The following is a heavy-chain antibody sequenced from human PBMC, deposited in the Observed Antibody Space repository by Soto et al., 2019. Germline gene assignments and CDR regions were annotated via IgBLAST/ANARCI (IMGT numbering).Heavy chain of an antibody. Sequence: PSETLSLTCTVSGGSISSGDYYWGWIRQPPGKGLEWIGYIYYSGSTYYNPSLKSRVTISVDTSKNQFSLKLSSVTAADTAVYYCASIDYGDYEFGNYFDYWGQGTLVTVSS. CDR1: GGSISSGDYY. V-gene: IGHV4-30-4*01. CDR2: IYYSGST. CDR3: ASIDYGDYEFGNYFDY. D-gene: IGHD4-17*01. J-gene: IGHJ4*02.